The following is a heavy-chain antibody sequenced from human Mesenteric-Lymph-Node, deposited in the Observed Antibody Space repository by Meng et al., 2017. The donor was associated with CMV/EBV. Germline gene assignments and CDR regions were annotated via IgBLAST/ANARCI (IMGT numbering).Heavy chain of an antibody. Sequence: GESLKISCKGSGYSFTTYWIGWVRQMPGKGLEWMGIIYPGDSVTRYSPSFQGQVTISADKSISAAYLQWSSLRASDTAMYYCARQVVAAGVNWFDPWGQGTLVTVSS. CDR1: GYSFTTYW. V-gene: IGHV5-51*01. D-gene: IGHD6-13*01. J-gene: IGHJ5*02. CDR2: IYPGDSVT. CDR3: ARQVVAAGVNWFDP.